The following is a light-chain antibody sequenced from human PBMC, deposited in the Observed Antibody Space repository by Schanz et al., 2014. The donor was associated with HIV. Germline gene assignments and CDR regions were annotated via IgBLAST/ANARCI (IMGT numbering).Light chain of an antibody. CDR3: QQRTNWPIT. V-gene: IGKV3-11*01. Sequence: EIVLTQSPATLSLSPGERATLSCRASQSVSRHLAWYQQKPGQAPRLLIYDASNRATGIPARFSGSGSGTDFTLTISSLEPEDFAVYYCQQRTNWPITFGQGTRLESK. CDR2: DAS. J-gene: IGKJ5*01. CDR1: QSVSRH.